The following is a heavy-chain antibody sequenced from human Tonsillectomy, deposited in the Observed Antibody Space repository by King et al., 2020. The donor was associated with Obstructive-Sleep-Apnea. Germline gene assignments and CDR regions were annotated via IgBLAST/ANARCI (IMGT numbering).Heavy chain of an antibody. V-gene: IGHV4-39*07. CDR3: AKSPGFREAFDF. J-gene: IGHJ3*01. CDR1: GDFISSSTYD. CDR2: SYDSWTT. Sequence: LQLQESGPGLVLPSETLSLTCTVSGDFISSSTYDWGWILQPPVNGLEWIGSSYDSWTTYYSPSLKIRVTISLDTSKNQFSLKLNSVTAADTAEYYCAKSPGFREAFDFWGPGTMVTVSS. D-gene: IGHD3-9*01.